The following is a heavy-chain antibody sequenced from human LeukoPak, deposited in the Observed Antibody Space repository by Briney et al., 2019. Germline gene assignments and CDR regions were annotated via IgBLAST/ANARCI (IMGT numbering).Heavy chain of an antibody. D-gene: IGHD3-10*01. V-gene: IGHV3-48*01. CDR1: GFTFRSYS. J-gene: IGHJ4*02. Sequence: PGGSLRLSCAASGFTFRSYSMNWVRQAPGKGLEWVSYISSSSSTTYYADSVKGRFTISRDNAKNSLYLQMNSLRAEDTAVYYCATELLWFGELFRDFDYWGQGTLVTVSS. CDR3: ATELLWFGELFRDFDY. CDR2: ISSSSSTT.